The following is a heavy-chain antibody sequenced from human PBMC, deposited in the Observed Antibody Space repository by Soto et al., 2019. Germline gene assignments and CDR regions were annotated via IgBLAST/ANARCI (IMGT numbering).Heavy chain of an antibody. Sequence: TLSLTCTVSGGSISSGGYYWSWIRQDPGKGLEWIGYIYYSGSTYYNPSLKSRVTISVDTSKNQFSLKLSSVTAADTAVYYCARSYCGGDCYAIDYWGQGTLVTVSS. D-gene: IGHD2-21*02. CDR3: ARSYCGGDCYAIDY. CDR2: IYYSGST. CDR1: GGSISSGGYY. J-gene: IGHJ4*02. V-gene: IGHV4-31*03.